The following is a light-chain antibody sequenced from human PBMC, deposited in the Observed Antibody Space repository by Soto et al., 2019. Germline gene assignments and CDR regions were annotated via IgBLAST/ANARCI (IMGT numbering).Light chain of an antibody. CDR1: SSDVGGFNY. V-gene: IGLV2-14*03. CDR2: DVT. Sequence: QSVLTQPASVSGSPGQSITISCTGTSSDVGGFNYVSWYQQHPGKAPKLMIYDVTNRPSGVSYRFSGSKSGNTASLTISGLQAEDEADYYCNSYTSSRTYVFGTGTKSPS. CDR3: NSYTSSRTYV. J-gene: IGLJ1*01.